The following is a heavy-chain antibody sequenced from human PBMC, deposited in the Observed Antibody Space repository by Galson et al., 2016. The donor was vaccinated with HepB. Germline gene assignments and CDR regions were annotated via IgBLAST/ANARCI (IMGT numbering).Heavy chain of an antibody. D-gene: IGHD6-19*01. Sequence: SLRLSCAASRFSFSDFWIHWVRQAPGKRLEWIASIGLSGSITHYSDSVKGRFTTSRDNSKNTAYLEMNSLRADDTAIYYCAKPHTSGWLTSFDHWGQGNLVTVSS. V-gene: IGHV3-23*01. CDR2: IGLSGSIT. CDR1: RFSFSDFW. CDR3: AKPHTSGWLTSFDH. J-gene: IGHJ4*02.